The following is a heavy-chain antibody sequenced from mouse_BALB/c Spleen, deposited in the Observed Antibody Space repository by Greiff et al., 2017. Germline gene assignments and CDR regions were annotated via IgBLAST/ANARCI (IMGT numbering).Heavy chain of an antibody. CDR3: ARRGYDGGNEFAY. J-gene: IGHJ3*01. CDR1: GYSITSDYA. CDR2: ISYSGST. V-gene: IGHV3-2*02. D-gene: IGHD2-14*01. Sequence: VQLKESGPGLVKPSQSLSLTCTVTGYSITSDYAWNWIRQFPGNKLEWMGYISYSGSTSYNPSLKSRISITRDTSKNQFFLQLNSVTTEDTATYYCARRGYDGGNEFAYWGQGTLVTVSA.